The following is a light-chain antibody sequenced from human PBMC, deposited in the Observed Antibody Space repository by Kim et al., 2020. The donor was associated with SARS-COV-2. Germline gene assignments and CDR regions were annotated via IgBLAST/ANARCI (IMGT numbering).Light chain of an antibody. J-gene: IGKJ2*01. Sequence: DIQMTQSPSSVSASVGDRVTITCRASQYISTYLAWYQQKLGKAPKLLIYGASTLQSGVPSRFSGSGSGTTFTLTISSLQPEDFATYFCQQAHTFPHTFGQGTKLEI. CDR3: QQAHTFPHT. CDR2: GAS. V-gene: IGKV1-12*01. CDR1: QYISTY.